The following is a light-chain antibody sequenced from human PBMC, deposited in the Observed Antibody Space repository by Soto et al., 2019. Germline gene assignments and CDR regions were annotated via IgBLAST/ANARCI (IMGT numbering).Light chain of an antibody. J-gene: IGLJ1*01. V-gene: IGLV2-14*01. CDR3: SSYTSSINYV. CDR1: SSDVDIYKY. CDR2: QVT. Sequence: QSVLTQPASVSGSPGQSITISCTGTSSDVDIYKYVSWYQQHPGKAPKLMIYQVTNRPSGVSNRFSGSKSGNTASLTISGLQAEDEADYYCSSYTSSINYVFGTGTKLTVL.